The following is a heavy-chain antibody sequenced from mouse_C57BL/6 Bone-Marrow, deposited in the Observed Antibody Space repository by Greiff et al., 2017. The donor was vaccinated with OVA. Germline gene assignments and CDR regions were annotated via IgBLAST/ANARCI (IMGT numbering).Heavy chain of an antibody. V-gene: IGHV1-69*01. CDR3: TRYRGRGRARDY. Sequence: QVQLQQPGAELAMPGASVKLSCKASGYTFTSYWMHWVKQRPGQGLEWIGAIYPANSDTSYNQKFKGKSTLTADKSASTAYMELSSLTNEDSAVEYGTRYRGRGRARDYWGQGTSLTVSS. J-gene: IGHJ4*01. CDR1: GYTFTSYW. CDR2: IYPANSDT.